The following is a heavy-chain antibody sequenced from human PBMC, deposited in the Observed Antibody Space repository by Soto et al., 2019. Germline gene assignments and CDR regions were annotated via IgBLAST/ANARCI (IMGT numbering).Heavy chain of an antibody. CDR1: GFTFSSYS. CDR2: ISSSGTYI. Sequence: GGSLRLSCAASGFTFSSYSMNWVRQAPGKGLEWVSSISSSGTYIYYADSVKARFTISRDNAKNSLSLQMDRLRAEDTAVYYCARKNNGGNYNSDDAFDIWGQGTMVTVSS. D-gene: IGHD1-7*01. J-gene: IGHJ3*02. V-gene: IGHV3-21*01. CDR3: ARKNNGGNYNSDDAFDI.